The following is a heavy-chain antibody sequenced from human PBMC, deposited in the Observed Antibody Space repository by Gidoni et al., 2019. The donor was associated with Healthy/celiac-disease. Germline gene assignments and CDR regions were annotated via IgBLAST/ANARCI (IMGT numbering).Heavy chain of an antibody. Sequence: EVQLVESGGGLVKPGGSLRLSCAASGFTFSSYSMNWVRQAPGKGLEWVSSISSSSSYIYYADSVKGRFTIPRDNAKTSLYLQMNSLRADDTAVYYCAREPSIPAAYFDYWGQGTLVTVSS. CDR1: GFTFSSYS. J-gene: IGHJ4*02. V-gene: IGHV3-21*01. CDR3: AREPSIPAAYFDY. CDR2: ISSSSSYI. D-gene: IGHD2-2*01.